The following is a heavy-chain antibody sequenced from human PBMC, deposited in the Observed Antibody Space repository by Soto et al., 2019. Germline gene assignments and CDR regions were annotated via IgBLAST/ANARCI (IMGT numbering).Heavy chain of an antibody. CDR1: GFILSYYD. J-gene: IGHJ4*02. CDR2: ISSSGSII. V-gene: IGHV3-11*01. Sequence: GGSLRLSCAVSGFILSYYDMSWIRQAPGKGLEWVSYISSSGSIIYYADSVKGRFTISRDNAKKSLYLQMSSLRAEDTAVYYCARDLGYYDSSGYFDYWGQGTLVTVSS. CDR3: ARDLGYYDSSGYFDY. D-gene: IGHD3-22*01.